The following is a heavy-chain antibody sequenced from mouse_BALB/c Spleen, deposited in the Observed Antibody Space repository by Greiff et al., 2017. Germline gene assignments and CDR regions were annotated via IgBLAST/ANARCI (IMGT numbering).Heavy chain of an antibody. V-gene: IGHV3-2*02. D-gene: IGHD2-3*01. CDR1: GYSITSDYA. J-gene: IGHJ3*01. CDR3: ARRDGYYWFAY. Sequence: EVKLLESGPGLVKPSQSLSLTCTVTGYSITSDYAWNWIRQFPGNKLEWMGYISYSGSTSYNPSLKSRISITRDTSKNQFFLQLNSVTTEDTATYYCARRDGYYWFAYWGQGTLVTVSA. CDR2: ISYSGST.